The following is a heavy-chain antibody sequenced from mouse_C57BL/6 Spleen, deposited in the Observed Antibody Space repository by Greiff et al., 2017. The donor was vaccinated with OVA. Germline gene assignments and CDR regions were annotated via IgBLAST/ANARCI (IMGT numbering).Heavy chain of an antibody. J-gene: IGHJ1*03. CDR3: ASSYYYASSYFDV. V-gene: IGHV5-17*01. Sequence: EVHLVESGGGLVKPGGSLKLSCAASGFTFSDYGMHWVRQAPEKGLEWVAYISSGSSTIYYADTVKGRFTISRDNAKNTLFLQMTSLRSEDTAMYYCASSYYYASSYFDVWGTGTTVTVSS. CDR1: GFTFSDYG. D-gene: IGHD1-1*01. CDR2: ISSGSSTI.